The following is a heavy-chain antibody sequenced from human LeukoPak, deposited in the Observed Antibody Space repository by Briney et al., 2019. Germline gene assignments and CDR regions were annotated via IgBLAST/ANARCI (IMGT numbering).Heavy chain of an antibody. CDR2: IWYDGSNK. Sequence: GRSLRLSCAAPGFTFSNYGMHWVRQAPGKGLEWVTLIWYDGSNKYYADSVKGRFTISRDNSKNTLYLQMNSLRDEDTAVYYCARVRGAIPTTSVDSWGQGTLVTVSS. D-gene: IGHD1-1*01. CDR3: ARVRGAIPTTSVDS. V-gene: IGHV3-33*01. J-gene: IGHJ4*02. CDR1: GFTFSNYG.